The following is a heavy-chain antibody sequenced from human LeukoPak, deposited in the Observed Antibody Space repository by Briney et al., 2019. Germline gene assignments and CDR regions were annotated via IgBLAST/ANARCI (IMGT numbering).Heavy chain of an antibody. CDR3: MKGLVVAGKFFYNYNTDA. J-gene: IGHJ6*03. D-gene: IGHD6-19*01. V-gene: IGHV4-39*01. Sequence: SETLSLTCTDSGGSISSSGHYWGWIRQAPGKGLEWIGSVHYSESTYYSPSLQSRVSISVDTSKNQFSLNFKSMTAADTAVYYCMKGLVVAGKFFYNYNTDAWGQGTAVTVSS. CDR1: GGSISSSGHY. CDR2: VHYSEST.